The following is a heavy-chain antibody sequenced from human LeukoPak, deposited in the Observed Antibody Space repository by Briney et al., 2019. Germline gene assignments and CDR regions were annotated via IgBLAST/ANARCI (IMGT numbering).Heavy chain of an antibody. D-gene: IGHD1-26*01. CDR1: GYTFTSYY. Sequence: ASVNVSCKASGYTFTSYYMHWVRQAPGQGLEWMGIINPSGGSTSYAQKFQGRVTITADESTSTAYMELSSLRSEDTAVYYCARGSGSYHYFDYWGQGTLVTVSS. CDR3: ARGSGSYHYFDY. J-gene: IGHJ4*02. CDR2: INPSGGST. V-gene: IGHV1-46*01.